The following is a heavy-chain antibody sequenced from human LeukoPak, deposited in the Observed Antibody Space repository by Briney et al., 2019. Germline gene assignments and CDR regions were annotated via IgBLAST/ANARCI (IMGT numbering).Heavy chain of an antibody. CDR3: AKDPFSTR. CDR2: ISGSGGST. Sequence: GGSLRLSCAASGFTFSSYAMSWVRQAPGKGLEWVSTISGSGGSTFYADSVKGRFTISRDNSKNTLCLHMNSLSAEDTAIYYCAKDPFSTRWGQGTLVTVSS. D-gene: IGHD2-2*01. V-gene: IGHV3-23*01. CDR1: GFTFSSYA. J-gene: IGHJ4*02.